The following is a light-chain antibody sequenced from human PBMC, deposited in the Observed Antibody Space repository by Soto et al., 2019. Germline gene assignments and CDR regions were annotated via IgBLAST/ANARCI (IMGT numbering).Light chain of an antibody. CDR2: AAS. J-gene: IGKJ1*01. CDR3: QQYNNWPRT. Sequence: EIVMTQSPATLSVSPGERATLSCRASQSVSSNLAWYQQKPGQAPRLLLYAASTRATGIPASFSGSGSGTEFTLTISSLQSEDFAVYYCQQYNNWPRTFGQGTKVE. CDR1: QSVSSN. V-gene: IGKV3-15*01.